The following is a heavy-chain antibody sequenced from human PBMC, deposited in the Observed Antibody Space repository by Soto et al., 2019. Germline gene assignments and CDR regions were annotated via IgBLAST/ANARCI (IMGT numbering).Heavy chain of an antibody. V-gene: IGHV4-31*03. CDR1: GGSISSGGYY. Sequence: QVQLQESGPGLVKPSQTLSLTCTVSGGSISSGGYYWSWIRQHPGKGLEWIGYIYYSGSTYYNPSHKSRVTISVDTYKNQFYLKLSSVAAADTALYYCARDRHNMVLTSRYYGMDVWSQGPTVTVSS. D-gene: IGHD2-21*02. CDR2: IYYSGST. CDR3: ARDRHNMVLTSRYYGMDV. J-gene: IGHJ6*02.